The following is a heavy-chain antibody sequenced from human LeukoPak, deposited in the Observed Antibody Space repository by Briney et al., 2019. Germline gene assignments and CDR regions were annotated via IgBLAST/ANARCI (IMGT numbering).Heavy chain of an antibody. CDR3: ARKQGGYWYFDL. J-gene: IGHJ2*01. Sequence: SETLSLTCTVSGGSISTYYWSWIRQSPGKGVEWIGYIYYTGSTNYNPSLRSRATISVDTSKNQFSLKMSSVTAADTAVYYCARKQGGYWYFDLWGRGTLVSVSS. V-gene: IGHV4-59*01. CDR1: GGSISTYY. D-gene: IGHD3-16*01. CDR2: IYYTGST.